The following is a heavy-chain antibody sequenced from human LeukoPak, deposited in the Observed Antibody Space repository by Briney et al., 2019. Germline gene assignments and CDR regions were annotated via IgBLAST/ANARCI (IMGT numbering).Heavy chain of an antibody. V-gene: IGHV4-34*01. Sequence: SETLSLICAVYGGSFSGYYWSWIRQPPGKGLEWIGEINHSGSTNYNPSLKSRVTISVDTSKNQFSLKLSSVTAADTAVYYCARAPSLYYYYGMDVWGQGTTVTVSS. CDR1: GGSFSGYY. D-gene: IGHD4-11*01. CDR3: ARAPSLYYYYGMDV. J-gene: IGHJ6*02. CDR2: INHSGST.